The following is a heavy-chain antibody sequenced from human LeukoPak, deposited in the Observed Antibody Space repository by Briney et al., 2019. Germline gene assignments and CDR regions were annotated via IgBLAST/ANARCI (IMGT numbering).Heavy chain of an antibody. CDR1: GFTFSRHG. J-gene: IGHJ4*02. CDR2: ISNDGSRK. V-gene: IGHV3-30*03. CDR3: ARDRAWNYFDY. Sequence: GGSPRLSCAPSGFTFSRHGMHWVRQAPGKGLEWVAIISNDGSRKYYAHSVEGRFTISRDNSKNTLYLQMDSLRAEDTAVYHCARDRAWNYFDYWGQGTLVTVSS. D-gene: IGHD3-3*01.